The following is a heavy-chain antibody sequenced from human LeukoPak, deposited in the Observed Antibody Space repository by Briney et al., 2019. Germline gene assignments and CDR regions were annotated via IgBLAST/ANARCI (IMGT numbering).Heavy chain of an antibody. Sequence: GGSLRLSCAASGFTFSSYVMHWVRQAPGKGLEYVSAISSNGGSTYYANSVKGRFTISRDNSKNTLYLQMGSLRAEDMAVYYCARGALGYCSSTSCFATQFGAWGQGTLVTVSS. CDR3: ARGALGYCSSTSCFATQFGA. CDR1: GFTFSSYV. D-gene: IGHD2-2*01. V-gene: IGHV3-64*01. J-gene: IGHJ5*02. CDR2: ISSNGGST.